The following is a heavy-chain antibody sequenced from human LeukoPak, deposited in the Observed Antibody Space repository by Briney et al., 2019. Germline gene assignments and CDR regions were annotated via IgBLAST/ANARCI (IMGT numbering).Heavy chain of an antibody. CDR2: IRSKAYGGTT. V-gene: IGHV3-49*03. D-gene: IGHD2-2*01. CDR1: GFTVSSNY. CDR3: TRESSSVPAAILASESSWFDP. Sequence: GGSLRLSCAASGFTVSSNYMSWFRQAPGKGLEWVGFIRSKAYGGTTEYAASVKGRFTISRDDSKSIAYLQMNSLKTEDTAVYYCTRESSSVPAAILASESSWFDPWGQGTLVTVSS. J-gene: IGHJ5*02.